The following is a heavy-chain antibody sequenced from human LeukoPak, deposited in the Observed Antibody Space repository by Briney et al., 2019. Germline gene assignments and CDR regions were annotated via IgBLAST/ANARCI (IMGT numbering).Heavy chain of an antibody. V-gene: IGHV3-33*01. CDR3: ARGVSPFDI. CDR1: GFTFSTYG. CDR2: IWFDGSIK. J-gene: IGHJ3*02. Sequence: GRSLTLSCEASGFTFSTYGMHWVRQAPGKGLEWVAVIWFDGSIKYYADSVKGRFTISRDNSQNTLYLQMNSLRAEDTAVYYCARGVSPFDIWGQGTIVIVSS. D-gene: IGHD3-22*01.